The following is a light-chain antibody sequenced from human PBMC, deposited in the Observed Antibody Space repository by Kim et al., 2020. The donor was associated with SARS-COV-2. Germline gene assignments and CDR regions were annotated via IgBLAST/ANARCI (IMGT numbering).Light chain of an antibody. J-gene: IGKJ1*01. CDR3: QQYYIYWT. CDR1: QSVNTW. V-gene: IGKV1-5*03. Sequence: DIQMTQSPSTLSASVGDRVTITCRASQSVNTWLAWYQQKSGKAPKLLIYRASNLESGVPSRFSGSGSGTQFTLTINSLQPDDFATYDCQQYYIYWTFGQGTKVDIK. CDR2: RAS.